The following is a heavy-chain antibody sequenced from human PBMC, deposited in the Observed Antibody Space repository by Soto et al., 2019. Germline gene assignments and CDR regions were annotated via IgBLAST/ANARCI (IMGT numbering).Heavy chain of an antibody. D-gene: IGHD3-22*01. J-gene: IGHJ4*02. Sequence: QVQLVESGGGVVQPGRSLRLSCAASGFTFNNYAMHWVRQAPGKGLEWVAVISFDGKTKYYTDAVKGRFTISRDKSTNTLCLQMNSLSAEDTAVYYCAKERDLYFDSSSPFDYWGQGTLVTVSS. CDR1: GFTFNNYA. CDR3: AKERDLYFDSSSPFDY. V-gene: IGHV3-30*18. CDR2: ISFDGKTK.